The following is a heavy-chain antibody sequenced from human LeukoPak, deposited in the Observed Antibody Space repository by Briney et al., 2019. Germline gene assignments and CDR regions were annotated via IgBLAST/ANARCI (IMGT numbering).Heavy chain of an antibody. J-gene: IGHJ6*03. CDR3: ARERGLMAYYYYMDV. CDR1: GYIFTNYG. D-gene: IGHD2-8*01. Sequence: ASVKVSCKSSGYIFTNYGISWVRQAPGQGLEWMGWISAYNGNTNYAQKLQGRVTMTTDTSTSTAYMGLRSLRSDDTAVYYCARERGLMAYYYYMDVWGKGTTVTVSS. CDR2: ISAYNGNT. V-gene: IGHV1-18*01.